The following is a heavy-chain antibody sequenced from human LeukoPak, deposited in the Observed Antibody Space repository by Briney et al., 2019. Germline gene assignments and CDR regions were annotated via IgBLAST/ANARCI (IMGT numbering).Heavy chain of an antibody. J-gene: IGHJ4*02. CDR3: ARYEHEQWQAPVDY. V-gene: IGHV1-2*02. CDR2: INPNSGGT. CDR1: GYTFTGYY. D-gene: IGHD6-19*01. Sequence: ASVKVSCKASGYTFTGYYMHWVRQAPGQGLEWMGWINPNSGGTNYAQKFQGRVTMTRDTSISPAYMELSRLRSDDTAVYYCARYEHEQWQAPVDYWGQGTLVTVSS.